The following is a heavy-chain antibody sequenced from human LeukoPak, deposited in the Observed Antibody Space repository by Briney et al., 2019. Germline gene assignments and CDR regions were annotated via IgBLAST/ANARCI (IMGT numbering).Heavy chain of an antibody. CDR2: IYHSGST. CDR3: ARVAGITMIVVFISDAFDI. J-gene: IGHJ3*02. D-gene: IGHD3-22*01. Sequence: SGTLSLTCAVPGGSISSSNWWSWVRQPPGKGLEWIGEIYHSGSTNYNPSLKSRVTISVDTSKNQFSLKLSSVTAADTAVYYCARVAGITMIVVFISDAFDIWGQGTMVTVSS. V-gene: IGHV4-4*02. CDR1: GGSISSSNW.